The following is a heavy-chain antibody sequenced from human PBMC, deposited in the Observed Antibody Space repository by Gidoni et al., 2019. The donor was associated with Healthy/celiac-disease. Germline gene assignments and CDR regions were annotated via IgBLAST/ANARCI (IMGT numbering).Heavy chain of an antibody. CDR1: GFTFDDYA. CDR2: ISWNSGSI. D-gene: IGHD6-13*01. J-gene: IGHJ4*02. V-gene: IGHV3-9*01. Sequence: EVQLVESGGGLVQPGRSLRLSCAASGFTFDDYAMHWVRQAPGKGLEWVSGISWNSGSIGYADSVKGRFTISRDNAKNSLYLQMNSLRAEDTALYYCVKEVGQQLGFFDYWGQGTLVTVSS. CDR3: VKEVGQQLGFFDY.